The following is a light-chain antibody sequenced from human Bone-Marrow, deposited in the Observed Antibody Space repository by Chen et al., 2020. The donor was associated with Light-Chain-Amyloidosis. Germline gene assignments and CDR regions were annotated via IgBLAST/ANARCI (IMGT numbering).Light chain of an antibody. CDR3: QQYWT. Sequence: DIVMTQSPDSLAVSLGERATINCKSSQSVLYSSNNKNYLAGYQQKPGQPPKLLIYWASTRESGVPDRFSGSGSGTDFTLTISSLQAEDVAVYYCQQYWTFGQGTKLEIK. CDR2: WAS. J-gene: IGKJ2*01. V-gene: IGKV4-1*01. CDR1: QSVLYSSNNKNY.